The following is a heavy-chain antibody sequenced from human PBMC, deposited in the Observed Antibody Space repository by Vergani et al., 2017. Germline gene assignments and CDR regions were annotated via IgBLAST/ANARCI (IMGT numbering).Heavy chain of an antibody. CDR2: IDPSDSYT. V-gene: IGHV5-10-1*01. CDR1: GYSFTSYW. D-gene: IGHD6-6*01. J-gene: IGHJ5*02. CDR3: ARLGIAARPFDP. Sequence: EVQLVQSGAEVKTPGESLTISCKGSGYSFTSYWISWVRQMPGKGLEWMGRIDPSDSYTNYSPSFQGHVTISADKSISTAYLQWSSLKASDTAMYYCARLGIAARPFDPWGQGTLVTVSS.